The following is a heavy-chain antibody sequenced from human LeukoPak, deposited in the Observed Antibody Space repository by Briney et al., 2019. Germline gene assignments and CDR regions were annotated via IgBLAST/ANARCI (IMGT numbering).Heavy chain of an antibody. Sequence: GASVKVSCKASGGTFSSYAISWVRQAPGQGLEWMGGIIPIFGTANYAQKFQGRVTITADESTSTAYMELSSLRSEDTAVYYCARGTYGSGSYYENYFDYWGQGILVTVSS. V-gene: IGHV1-69*13. CDR3: ARGTYGSGSYYENYFDY. J-gene: IGHJ4*02. CDR1: GGTFSSYA. D-gene: IGHD3-10*01. CDR2: IIPIFGTA.